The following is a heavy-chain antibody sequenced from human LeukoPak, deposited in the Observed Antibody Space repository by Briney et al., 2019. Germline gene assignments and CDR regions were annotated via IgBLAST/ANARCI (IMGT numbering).Heavy chain of an antibody. J-gene: IGHJ4*02. V-gene: IGHV3-48*01. CDR3: AREYYDFWSGYYGLGY. CDR2: ISSSSSTI. Sequence: GGSLRLSCAASGFTFSSYSMNWVRQAPGKRLEWVSYISSSSSTIYYADSVKGRFTISRDNAKNSLYLQMNSLRAEDTAVYYCAREYYDFWSGYYGLGYWGQGTLVTVSP. D-gene: IGHD3-3*01. CDR1: GFTFSSYS.